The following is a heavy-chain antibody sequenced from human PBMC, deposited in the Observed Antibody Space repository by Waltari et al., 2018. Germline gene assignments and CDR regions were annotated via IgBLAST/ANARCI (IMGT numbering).Heavy chain of an antibody. V-gene: IGHV4-39*07. J-gene: IGHJ4*02. CDR2: IYYSGST. CDR3: AREMTTVTYFDY. CDR1: GGSISSSSYY. D-gene: IGHD4-17*01. Sequence: QLQLQESGPGLVKPSETLSLTCTVSGGSISSSSYYWGWIRQPPGKGLEWIGSIYYSGSTYYNPSLKSRVTISVDTSKNQFSLKLSSVTAADTAVYYCAREMTTVTYFDYWGQGTLVTVSS.